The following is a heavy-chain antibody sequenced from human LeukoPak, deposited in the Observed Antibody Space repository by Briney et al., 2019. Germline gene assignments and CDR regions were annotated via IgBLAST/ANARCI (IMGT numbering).Heavy chain of an antibody. D-gene: IGHD3-22*01. Sequence: GSLRLSCAASGFTFSSYWMHWVRQAPGKGLVWVSRINSDGSSTFYVDSVKGRFTISRDSAENTLYLQMNSLRAEDTAVYYCASLTYYYDSSGYYGRGMDVWGLGTTVTVSS. V-gene: IGHV3-74*01. CDR2: INSDGSST. J-gene: IGHJ6*02. CDR3: ASLTYYYDSSGYYGRGMDV. CDR1: GFTFSSYW.